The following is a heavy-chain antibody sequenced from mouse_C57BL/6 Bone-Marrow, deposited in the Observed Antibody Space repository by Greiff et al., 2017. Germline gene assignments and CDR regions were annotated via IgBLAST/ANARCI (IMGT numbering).Heavy chain of an antibody. D-gene: IGHD2-2*01. CDR3: TTGYYYAMDD. CDR2: IDPENGDT. J-gene: IGHJ4*01. Sequence: EVQLQESGAELVRPGASVKLSCTASGFNIKDDYMHWVKQRPEQGLEWIGWIDPENGDTEYASKFQGKATITADTSSNTAYLQLSSLTSEDTAVYYCTTGYYYAMDDWGQGTSVTVSS. V-gene: IGHV14-4*01. CDR1: GFNIKDDY.